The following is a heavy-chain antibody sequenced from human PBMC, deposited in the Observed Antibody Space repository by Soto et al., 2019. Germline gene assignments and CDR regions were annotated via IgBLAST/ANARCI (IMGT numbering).Heavy chain of an antibody. CDR2: IIPIFGTA. J-gene: IGHJ6*02. CDR3: AGPMVGSMVRVTLNHNGMDV. V-gene: IGHV1-69*01. CDR1: GGTFSSYA. Sequence: QVQLVQSGAEVKKPGSSVKVSCKASGGTFSSYAISWVRQAPGQGLEWMGGIIPIFGTANYAQKLQGRVRITGEESTSTAYMELSSLRSEDTAVYYCAGPMVGSMVRVTLNHNGMDVWGQGTTVTVSS. D-gene: IGHD3-10*01.